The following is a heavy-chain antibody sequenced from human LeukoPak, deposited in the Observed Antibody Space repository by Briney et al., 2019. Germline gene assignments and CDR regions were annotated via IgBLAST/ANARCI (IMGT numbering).Heavy chain of an antibody. D-gene: IGHD3-22*01. Sequence: GGSLRLSCAASGFTFSSYAMSWVRQAPGKGLEWVSSITSSGAATYYADSVKGRFTISRDNSDNTLYLQMNSLRAEDTAVYYCAKDRPNYYGSNGHYYKLNGDCWGQGALITVSS. V-gene: IGHV3-23*01. CDR2: ITSSGAAT. CDR1: GFTFSSYA. J-gene: IGHJ4*02. CDR3: AKDRPNYYGSNGHYYKLNGDC.